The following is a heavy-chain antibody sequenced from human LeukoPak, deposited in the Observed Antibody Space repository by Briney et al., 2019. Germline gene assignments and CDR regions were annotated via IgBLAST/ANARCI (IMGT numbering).Heavy chain of an antibody. Sequence: PGGSLRLSCAASGFTFRSYGMHWVRQAPGKGLEYVSAISSNGGRTYYANSVKGRFTISRDNSRNTQYLQMGSLRAEDMAVYYCATYYYDSGGFHFHHWGQGTLVTVSS. CDR1: GFTFRSYG. D-gene: IGHD3-22*01. V-gene: IGHV3-64*01. J-gene: IGHJ1*01. CDR3: ATYYYDSGGFHFHH. CDR2: ISSNGGRT.